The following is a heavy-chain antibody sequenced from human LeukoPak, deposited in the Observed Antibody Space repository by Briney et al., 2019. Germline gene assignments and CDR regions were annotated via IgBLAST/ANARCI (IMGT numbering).Heavy chain of an antibody. D-gene: IGHD3-9*01. CDR3: ARGYDILTGYMDV. CDR2: INPNSGGT. Sequence: ASVKVSCKASGDTFRRFAMSWVRQAPGQGLEWMGWINPNSGGTNYAQKFQGRVTMTRDTSISTAYMELSRLRSDDTAVYYCARGYDILTGYMDVWGKGTTVTISS. J-gene: IGHJ6*03. CDR1: GDTFRRFA. V-gene: IGHV1-2*02.